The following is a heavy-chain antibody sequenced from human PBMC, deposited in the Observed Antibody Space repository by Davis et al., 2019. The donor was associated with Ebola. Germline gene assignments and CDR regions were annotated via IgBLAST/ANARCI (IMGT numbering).Heavy chain of an antibody. J-gene: IGHJ4*02. CDR3: AREGHGDGTFDY. Sequence: HTAGSLRLSCAASGFTLSRHWMHWVRHPPGLSLLSFSRISPDGFTTSYADSGKGRFTISRDNAKSALNLKMSGLGADDTGIYYCAREGHGDGTFDYWGPGTPVTVSS. V-gene: IGHV3-74*01. CDR1: GFTLSRHW. CDR2: ISPDGFTT. D-gene: IGHD4-17*01.